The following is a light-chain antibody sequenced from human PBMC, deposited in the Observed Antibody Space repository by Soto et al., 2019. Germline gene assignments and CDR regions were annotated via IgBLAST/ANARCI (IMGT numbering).Light chain of an antibody. Sequence: QSALTQPPSASGSPGQSVTISCTGTSSDVGGYNYVSWYQQHPGKAPKLMISEVSKRPSGVPDRFSGSKSGNTASLTVSGLQAEDEADYYCSSYAGSNNLYVVFGGGTKVTVL. CDR3: SSYAGSNNLYVV. V-gene: IGLV2-8*01. CDR2: EVS. CDR1: SSDVGGYNY. J-gene: IGLJ2*01.